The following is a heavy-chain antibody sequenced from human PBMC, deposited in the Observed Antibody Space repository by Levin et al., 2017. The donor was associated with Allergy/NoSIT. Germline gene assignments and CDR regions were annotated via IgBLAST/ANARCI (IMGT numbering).Heavy chain of an antibody. V-gene: IGHV3-30*18. CDR3: AKDDAGYSYVPELVVY. J-gene: IGHJ4*02. D-gene: IGHD5-18*01. CDR2: ISYDGSNK. Sequence: GESLKISCAASGFTFSSYGMHWVRQAPGKGLEWVAVISYDGSNKYYADSVKGRFTISRDNSKNTLYLQMNSLRAEDTAVYYCAKDDAGYSYVPELVVYWGQGTLVTVSS. CDR1: GFTFSSYG.